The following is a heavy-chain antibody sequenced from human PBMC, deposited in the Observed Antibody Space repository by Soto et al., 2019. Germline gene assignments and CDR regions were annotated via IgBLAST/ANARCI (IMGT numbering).Heavy chain of an antibody. CDR2: ISGSGGST. CDR1: GFTFSSYA. CDR3: AKDPRREIVVVVAATGTEYFQH. J-gene: IGHJ1*01. V-gene: IGHV3-23*01. D-gene: IGHD2-15*01. Sequence: GGSLRLSCAASGFTFSSYAMSWVRQAPGKGLEWVSAISGSGGSTYYADSVKGRFTISRDNSKNTLYLQMNSLRAEDTAVYYCAKDPRREIVVVVAATGTEYFQHWGQGTLVTVSS.